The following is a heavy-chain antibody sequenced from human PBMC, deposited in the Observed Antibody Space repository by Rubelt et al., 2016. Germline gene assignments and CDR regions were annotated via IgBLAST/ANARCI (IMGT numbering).Heavy chain of an antibody. J-gene: IGHJ4*02. CDR2: ISSSGSTI. Sequence: LVQHGGSLRLSCAASGFTFGRYWMNWFRQARGKGLVGGSNISSSGSTIYYADHVKGRFTISRDNAQNSMFLQMNSLRAEDTAVYYCAGLSNVGGTPDYWGQGTLVTVSS. CDR3: AGLSNVGGTPDY. V-gene: IGHV3-48*03. CDR1: GFTFGRYW. D-gene: IGHD6-19*01.